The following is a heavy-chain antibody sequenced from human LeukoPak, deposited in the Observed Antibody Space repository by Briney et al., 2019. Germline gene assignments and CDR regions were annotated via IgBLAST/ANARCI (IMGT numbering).Heavy chain of an antibody. V-gene: IGHV3-23*01. Sequence: GGSLRLSCVASGFTFRNYAMTWVRQAPGKGLEWVSGISGSGDNTHYADSVKGRFTISRDKSKNTLYLQMNSLRAEDTAVYYCSDFDYWGQGTLVTVSS. J-gene: IGHJ4*02. CDR2: ISGSGDNT. CDR1: GFTFRNYA. CDR3: SDFDY.